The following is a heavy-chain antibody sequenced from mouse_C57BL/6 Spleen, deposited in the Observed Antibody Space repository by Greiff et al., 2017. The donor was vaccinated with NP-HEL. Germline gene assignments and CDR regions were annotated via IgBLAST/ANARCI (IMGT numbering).Heavy chain of an antibody. J-gene: IGHJ4*01. CDR3: ARDGNYPYYYAMDY. D-gene: IGHD2-1*01. CDR1: GYTFTDYN. V-gene: IGHV1-22*01. CDR2: INPNNGGT. Sequence: VQLKQSGPELVKPGASVKMSCKASGYTFTDYNMHWVKQSHGKSLEWIGYINPNNGGTSYNQKFKGKATLTVNKSSSTAYMELRSLTSEDSAVYYCARDGNYPYYYAMDYWGQGTSVTVSS.